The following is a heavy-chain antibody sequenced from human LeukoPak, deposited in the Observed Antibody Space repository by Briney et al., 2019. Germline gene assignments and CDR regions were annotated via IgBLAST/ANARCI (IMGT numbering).Heavy chain of an antibody. J-gene: IGHJ4*02. CDR1: GFTFSDHY. D-gene: IGHD5-18*01. Sequence: PGGSLRLSCAASGFTFSDHYMDWVRQAQGKGLEWVGRTRNKANSYTTEYAASVKGRFTISRDDSKNSLYLQMNSLKTEDTAVYYCARVAGYSYGSDFDYWGQGTLVTVSS. CDR2: TRNKANSYTT. V-gene: IGHV3-72*01. CDR3: ARVAGYSYGSDFDY.